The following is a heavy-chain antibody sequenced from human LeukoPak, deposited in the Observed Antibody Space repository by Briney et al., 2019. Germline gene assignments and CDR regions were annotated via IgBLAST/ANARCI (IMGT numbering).Heavy chain of an antibody. D-gene: IGHD3-3*01. CDR1: GGSISSHY. CDR3: ARVVHDFWSGYVDY. V-gene: IGHV4-59*11. CDR2: IYYSGST. J-gene: IGHJ4*02. Sequence: SETLSLTCTVSGGSISSHYWSWIRQPPGKGLEWIGYIYYSGSTNYNPSPKSRVTISVDTSKNQFSLKLSSVTAADTAVYYCARVVHDFWSGYVDYWGQGTLVTVSS.